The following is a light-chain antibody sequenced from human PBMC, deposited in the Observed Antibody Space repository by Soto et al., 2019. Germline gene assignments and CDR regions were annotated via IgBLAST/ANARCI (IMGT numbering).Light chain of an antibody. Sequence: QAVVTQPPSASGTPGQRVSISCSGSSSNIGINSVNWYQQLPGTAPKLLIYSNNQRPSGVPDRFSGSKSGTSASLAISGLQSEDEADYYCAAWDDSLNAVVFGGGTKVTVL. V-gene: IGLV1-44*01. CDR2: SNN. J-gene: IGLJ2*01. CDR3: AAWDDSLNAVV. CDR1: SSNIGINS.